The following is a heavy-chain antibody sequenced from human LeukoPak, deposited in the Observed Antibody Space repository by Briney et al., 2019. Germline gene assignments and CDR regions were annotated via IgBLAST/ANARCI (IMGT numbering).Heavy chain of an antibody. CDR2: ISSSGGST. J-gene: IGHJ4*02. CDR1: GFTFGGYA. Sequence: GGSLRLSCAASGFTFGGYAMSWVRQAPGKGLEWVSGISSSGGSTYYADSVKGRFTISRDNFKNTVYLQMISLRAGDTAVYHCAKEAGNGWSYFDCWGQGTLVTVSS. V-gene: IGHV3-23*01. CDR3: AKEAGNGWSYFDC. D-gene: IGHD6-19*01.